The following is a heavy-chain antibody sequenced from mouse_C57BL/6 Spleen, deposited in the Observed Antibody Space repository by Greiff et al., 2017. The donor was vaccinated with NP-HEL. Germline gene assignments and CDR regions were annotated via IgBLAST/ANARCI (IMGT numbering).Heavy chain of an antibody. Sequence: QVQLQQSGPELVKPGASVKISCKASGYAFSSSWMNWVKQRPGKGLEWIGRIYPGDGDTNHNGKFKGKATLTADKSSSTAYMQLSSLTSEESAVYFCARSGTFITAGVADFDYWGQGTTLTVSS. V-gene: IGHV1-82*01. CDR3: ARSGTFITAGVADFDY. D-gene: IGHD1-1*01. CDR2: IYPGDGDT. CDR1: GYAFSSSW. J-gene: IGHJ2*01.